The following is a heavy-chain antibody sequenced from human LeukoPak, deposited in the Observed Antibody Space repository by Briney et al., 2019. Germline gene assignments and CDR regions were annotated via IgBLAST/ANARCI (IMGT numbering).Heavy chain of an antibody. CDR2: IYHSGNT. J-gene: IGHJ3*02. CDR3: ARDRTYAFDI. Sequence: SETLSLTCTVSDYSINSGYYWGWIRQPPGKGLEWIGSIYHSGNTHYNPSLNSRVTISVDTSKNQFSLKLSSVTAADTAVYYCARDRTYAFDIWGQGTMVTVSS. CDR1: DYSINSGYY. V-gene: IGHV4-38-2*02.